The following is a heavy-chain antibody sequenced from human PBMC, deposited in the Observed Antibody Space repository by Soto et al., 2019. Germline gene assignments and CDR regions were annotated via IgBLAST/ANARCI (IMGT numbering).Heavy chain of an antibody. CDR3: ARGYSSSWYGARWFDP. V-gene: IGHV4-59*02. Sequence: SETLSLTCTVSGVSVSSYYWSWIRQSPGKGLEWLGYFYHSGGTNYNPSLKSRVTISIDTSKNQAFLKLSSVTAADTAVYYCARGYSSSWYGARWFDPWGQGTLVTVSS. CDR2: FYHSGGT. J-gene: IGHJ5*02. CDR1: GVSVSSYY. D-gene: IGHD6-13*01.